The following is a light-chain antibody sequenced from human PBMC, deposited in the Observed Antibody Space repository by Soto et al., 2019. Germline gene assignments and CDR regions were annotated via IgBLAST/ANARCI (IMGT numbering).Light chain of an antibody. J-gene: IGKJ1*01. CDR2: DAS. V-gene: IGKV1-5*01. Sequence: DIQMTQSPPSVSASVGDRVTITCRASQGISSWLAWYQQKPGKAPNLLIYDASSLESGVPSRFSGSGSGTEFTLTITSLQPDDFATYYCQQYNSYSPEAFGQGTKVDIK. CDR1: QGISSW. CDR3: QQYNSYSPEA.